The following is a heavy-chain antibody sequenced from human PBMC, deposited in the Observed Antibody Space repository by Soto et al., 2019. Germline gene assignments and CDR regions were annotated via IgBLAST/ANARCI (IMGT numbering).Heavy chain of an antibody. CDR2: ISFDGNTE. D-gene: IGHD2-8*01. J-gene: IGHJ6*02. CDR1: GFTFSDSG. Sequence: QVQLVESGGGVVQPGRSLRLSCVASGFTFSDSGFHWVRQAPGKGLEWVALISFDGNTENSADSVKGRFTISRDNSKNTLYLQMNSLRPDDTAVYYCAKDFYMYLTVGLDVWGQGNTVTVSS. V-gene: IGHV3-30*18. CDR3: AKDFYMYLTVGLDV.